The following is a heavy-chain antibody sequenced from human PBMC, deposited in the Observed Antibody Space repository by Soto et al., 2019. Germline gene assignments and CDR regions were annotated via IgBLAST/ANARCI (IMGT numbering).Heavy chain of an antibody. Sequence: LSLTCSVSNVSISSSYWNWLRQAPGKGLEWIGFVSHTGITKYHPSLKSRVTISVDTSRNEFSLRLTSVTTADTAYYFCARDFAGRGPFDPWGPGTLVTVSS. CDR3: ARDFAGRGPFDP. CDR2: VSHTGIT. V-gene: IGHV4-59*01. J-gene: IGHJ5*01. CDR1: NVSISSSY. D-gene: IGHD1-26*01.